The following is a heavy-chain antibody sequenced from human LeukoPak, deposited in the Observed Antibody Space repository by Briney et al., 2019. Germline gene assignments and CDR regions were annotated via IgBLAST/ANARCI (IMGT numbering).Heavy chain of an antibody. CDR3: ARDSIRDGMDV. CDR2: IYYSGST. V-gene: IGHV4-39*02. Sequence: SETLSLTCTVSGGSISSSSYYWGWIRQPPGKGLEWIGSIYYSGSTYYNPSLKSRVTISVDTSKNQFSLKLSSVTAADTAVYYCARDSIRDGMDVWGQGTAVTVSS. J-gene: IGHJ6*02. D-gene: IGHD3-3*02. CDR1: GGSISSSSYY.